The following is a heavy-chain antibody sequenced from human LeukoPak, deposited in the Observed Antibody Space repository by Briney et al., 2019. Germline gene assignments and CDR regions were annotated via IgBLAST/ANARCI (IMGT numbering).Heavy chain of an antibody. CDR3: ARGRRYSSSWYEYYYYMDV. CDR2: INHSGST. Sequence: SETLSLTCAVYGGSFSGYYWSWIRQPPGKGLEWIGEINHSGSTNYNPSLKSRVTISVDTSKNQFSLKLSSVTAADTAVYYCARGRRYSSSWYEYYYYMDVWGKGTTVTVSS. V-gene: IGHV4-34*01. J-gene: IGHJ6*03. D-gene: IGHD6-13*01. CDR1: GGSFSGYY.